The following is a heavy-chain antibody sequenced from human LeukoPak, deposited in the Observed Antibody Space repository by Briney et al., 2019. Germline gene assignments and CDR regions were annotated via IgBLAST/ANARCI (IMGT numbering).Heavy chain of an antibody. J-gene: IGHJ6*02. CDR3: ARAGSSGWYYYYGMDV. D-gene: IGHD6-19*01. V-gene: IGHV3-33*01. Sequence: PGGSLRLSCAASGFTFSSYGMHWVRQAPGKGLEWVAVIWYDGSNKYYADSVKGRFTISRDNSKNTLYLQMNSLRAEDTAVYYCARAGSSGWYYYYGMDVWGQGTTVTVSS. CDR1: GFTFSSYG. CDR2: IWYDGSNK.